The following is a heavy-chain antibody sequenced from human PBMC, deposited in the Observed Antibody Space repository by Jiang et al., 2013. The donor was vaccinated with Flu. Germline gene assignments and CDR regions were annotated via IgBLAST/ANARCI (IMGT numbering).Heavy chain of an antibody. D-gene: IGHD3-10*01. CDR3: ARGGGITMVRGVSNYYGMDV. V-gene: IGHV5-10-1*01. J-gene: IGHJ6*02. CDR2: IDPSDSYT. Sequence: GAEVKKPGESLRISCKGSGYSFTSYWISWVRQMPGKGLEWMGRIDPSDSYTNYSPSFQGHVTISADKSISTAYLQWSSLKASDTAMYYCARGGGITMVRGVSNYYGMDVWGQGTTVTVSS. CDR1: GYSFTSYW.